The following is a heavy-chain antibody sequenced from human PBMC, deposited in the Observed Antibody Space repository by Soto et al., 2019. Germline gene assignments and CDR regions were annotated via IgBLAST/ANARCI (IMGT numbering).Heavy chain of an antibody. Sequence: PSETLSLTCTVSGGSISSGGYYWSWIRQYPGKGLEWIGYIYYSGSTYYNPSLKSRVTISVDTSKNQFSLKLSSVTAADTAVYYCARDGDSGSYKYYYYGMDVWGQGTTVTVSS. V-gene: IGHV4-31*03. CDR2: IYYSGST. J-gene: IGHJ6*02. CDR1: GGSISSGGYY. CDR3: ARDGDSGSYKYYYYGMDV. D-gene: IGHD1-26*01.